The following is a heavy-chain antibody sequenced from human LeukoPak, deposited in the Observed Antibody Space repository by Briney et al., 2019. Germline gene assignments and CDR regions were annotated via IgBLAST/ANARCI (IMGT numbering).Heavy chain of an antibody. CDR3: ARAGSGGAFDI. Sequence: GGSLRLSCAASGFTVSSNYMSWVRQAPGKGLEWVSVIYSGGSTYYADSVKGLFTISRHNSKNTLYLQMNSLRAEDTAVYYCARAGSGGAFDIWGQGTMVTVSS. J-gene: IGHJ3*02. V-gene: IGHV3-53*04. CDR2: IYSGGST. D-gene: IGHD3-10*01. CDR1: GFTVSSNY.